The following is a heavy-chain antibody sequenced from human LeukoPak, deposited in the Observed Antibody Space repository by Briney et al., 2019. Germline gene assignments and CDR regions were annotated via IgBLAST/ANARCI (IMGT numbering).Heavy chain of an antibody. CDR3: AKNQGQWLVPVDY. V-gene: IGHV3-23*01. Sequence: GGSERLSCAASGLTFSSYAMSWVRQAPGKGLEWVSSMSGSGGSTYYADSVKGRFTISRDNAKNTLYLQMNNLRAEDTALYYCAKNQGQWLVPVDYWGQGTLLPLFS. J-gene: IGHJ4*02. CDR2: MSGSGGST. D-gene: IGHD6-19*01. CDR1: GLTFSSYA.